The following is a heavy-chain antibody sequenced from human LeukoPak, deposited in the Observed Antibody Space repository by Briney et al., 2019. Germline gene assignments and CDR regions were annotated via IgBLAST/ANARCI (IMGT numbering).Heavy chain of an antibody. D-gene: IGHD4-17*01. CDR2: INHSGST. Sequence: PSETLSLTCAVYGGSFSGYYWSWILQPPGKGLEWIGEINHSGSTNYNPSLKSRVTISVDTSKNQFSLKLSSVTAADTAVYYCARGMTTVTTTDRYGMDVWGQGTTVTVSS. CDR1: GGSFSGYY. V-gene: IGHV4-34*01. J-gene: IGHJ6*02. CDR3: ARGMTTVTTTDRYGMDV.